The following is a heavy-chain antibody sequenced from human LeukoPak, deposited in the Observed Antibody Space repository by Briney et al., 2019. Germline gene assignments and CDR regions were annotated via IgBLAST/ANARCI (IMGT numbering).Heavy chain of an antibody. CDR3: ARDRVATDLFDY. Sequence: GGSLRLSCAASGFTFSDYYMSWIRQAPGKGLEWVSYISSSSSYTNYADSVKGRFTISRDNAKNSLYLQMNSLRAEDTAVYYCARDRVATDLFDYWGQGTLVTVSS. CDR1: GFTFSDYY. V-gene: IGHV3-11*06. CDR2: ISSSSSYT. J-gene: IGHJ4*02.